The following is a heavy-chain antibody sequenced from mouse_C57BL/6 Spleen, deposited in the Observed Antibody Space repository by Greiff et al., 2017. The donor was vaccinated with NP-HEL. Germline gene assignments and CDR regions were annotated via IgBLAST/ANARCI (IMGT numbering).Heavy chain of an antibody. CDR1: GYTFTGYW. J-gene: IGHJ2*01. V-gene: IGHV1-9*01. D-gene: IGHD1-1*01. CDR2: ILPGSGST. Sequence: QVQLQQSGAELMKPGASVKLSCKATGYTFTGYWIEWVKQRPGHGLEWIGEILPGSGSTNYNEKFKGNATFTADTSSNTAYMQLSSLTTEDSAIYYCARLDYYGSSYVRYFDYWGQGTTLTVSS. CDR3: ARLDYYGSSYVRYFDY.